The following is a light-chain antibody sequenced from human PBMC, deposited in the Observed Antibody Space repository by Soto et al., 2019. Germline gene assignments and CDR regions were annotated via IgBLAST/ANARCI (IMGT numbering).Light chain of an antibody. Sequence: QSVLTQPPSVSGNPGQRVTLSCSGSSSNIGRNFVYWYQQFPGTAPKLLIYSDNQRPSGVPDRFSASKSGTSASLAISGLRSEDEADYYCAAWDDTVTDQGWVFGGGTKLTVL. CDR1: SSNIGRNF. V-gene: IGLV1-47*02. J-gene: IGLJ3*02. CDR2: SDN. CDR3: AAWDDTVTDQGWV.